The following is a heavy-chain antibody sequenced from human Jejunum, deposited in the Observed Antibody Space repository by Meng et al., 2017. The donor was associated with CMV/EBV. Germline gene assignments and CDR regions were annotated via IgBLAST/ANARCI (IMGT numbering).Heavy chain of an antibody. CDR2: IRYDLATK. CDR1: GFSFSRFG. D-gene: IGHD3-10*01. V-gene: IGHV3-30*02. Sequence: SGFSFSRFGMHWVRQAPGKGLEWVAYIRYDLATKYYVDSVKGRFTISRDNSRNSVSLQMNSLRDDDTAIYYCAKQGDPSAYFFDFWGEGTMVTVSS. J-gene: IGHJ4*02. CDR3: AKQGDPSAYFFDF.